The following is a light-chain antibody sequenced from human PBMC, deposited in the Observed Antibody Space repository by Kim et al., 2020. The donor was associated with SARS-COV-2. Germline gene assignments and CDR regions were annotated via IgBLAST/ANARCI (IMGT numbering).Light chain of an antibody. CDR2: QDS. CDR3: QAWDSSVV. J-gene: IGLJ2*01. Sequence: SYELTQPPSVSVSPGLTASITCSGDKLGDKYACWYQQKPGQSPVLVIYQDSKRPSGIPERFSGSNSGNTATLTISGTQAMDEADYYCQAWDSSVVFGGGTQLTVL. CDR1: KLGDKY. V-gene: IGLV3-1*01.